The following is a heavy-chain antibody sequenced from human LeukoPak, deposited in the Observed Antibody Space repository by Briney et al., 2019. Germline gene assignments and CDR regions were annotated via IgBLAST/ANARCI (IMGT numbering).Heavy chain of an antibody. Sequence: PGGSLRLSCVASGFTVSSNFMSWVRQAPGKGLEWVSVIYSGGSTYFADSVKGRFTISRDNPKNTVYLQMNSLRAEDTAVYCCARERVRDYYDSSGYLDYWGQGTLVTVSS. CDR1: GFTVSSNF. D-gene: IGHD3-22*01. CDR3: ARERVRDYYDSSGYLDY. V-gene: IGHV3-53*01. CDR2: IYSGGST. J-gene: IGHJ4*02.